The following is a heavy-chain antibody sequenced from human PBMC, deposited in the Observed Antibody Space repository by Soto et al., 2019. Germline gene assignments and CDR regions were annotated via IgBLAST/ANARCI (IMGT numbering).Heavy chain of an antibody. CDR3: ARHGWSTGAFDY. Sequence: PSETLSLTCTVSGGSISSSSYYWGWIRQPPGKGLEWIGSIYYSGSTYYNPSLKSRVTISVDTSKNQFSLKLSSVTAADTAVYYCARHGWSTGAFDYWGQGTLVTVSS. CDR2: IYYSGST. D-gene: IGHD2-2*03. J-gene: IGHJ4*02. CDR1: GGSISSSSYY. V-gene: IGHV4-39*01.